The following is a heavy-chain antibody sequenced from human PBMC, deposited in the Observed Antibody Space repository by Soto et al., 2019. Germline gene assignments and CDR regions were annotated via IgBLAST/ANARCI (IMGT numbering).Heavy chain of an antibody. V-gene: IGHV3-23*01. D-gene: IGHD6-19*01. J-gene: IGHJ4*02. CDR3: AKSSSGWYSFDY. CDR2: ISGSGGST. Sequence: EVQLLESGGGLVQPGGSLRLSCAASGFTFSNYAMSWVRQAPGEGLEWVSAISGSGGSTYHADSVKGRFTISRDNSRNTLYLQMNSLRAEDTAVYHRAKSSSGWYSFDYWGQGTLVTVST. CDR1: GFTFSNYA.